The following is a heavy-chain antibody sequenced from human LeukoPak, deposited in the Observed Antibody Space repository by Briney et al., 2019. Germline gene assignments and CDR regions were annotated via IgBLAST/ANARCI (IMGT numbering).Heavy chain of an antibody. Sequence: PSETLSLTCTVSGGSISGYFWSWIRQPPGKGLEWIGFIYYSGSTNYNPSLKSRVTISVDTSKNQFSLNLSSVTAADTAVYYCARLTDLGLPDAFDIWGRGTLVTDSS. CDR2: IYYSGST. J-gene: IGHJ3*02. V-gene: IGHV4-59*08. CDR3: ARLTDLGLPDAFDI. CDR1: GGSISGYF. D-gene: IGHD1-26*01.